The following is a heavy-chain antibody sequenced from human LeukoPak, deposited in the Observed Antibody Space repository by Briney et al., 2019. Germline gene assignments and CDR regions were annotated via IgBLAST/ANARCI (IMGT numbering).Heavy chain of an antibody. CDR1: GGSISSSSYY. CDR2: IYYSGST. J-gene: IGHJ6*02. CDR3: ARVWSVRSTIVGGMDV. D-gene: IGHD3-3*01. V-gene: IGHV4-39*07. Sequence: KPSETLSLTCTVSGGSISSSSYYWGWIRQPPGKGLEWIGSIYYSGSTYYNPSLKSRVTISVDTSKNQFSLKLSSVTAADTAVYYCARVWSVRSTIVGGMDVWGQGTTVTVSS.